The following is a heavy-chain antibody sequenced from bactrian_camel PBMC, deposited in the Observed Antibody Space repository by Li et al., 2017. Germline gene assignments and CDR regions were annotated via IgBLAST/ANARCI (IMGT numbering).Heavy chain of an antibody. J-gene: IGHJ6*01. CDR2: ITNGGGTT. D-gene: IGHD1*01. Sequence: VQLVESGGGLVQPGGSLRLSCAASGFSIGGYAMSWVRQAPGKELEWVSAITNGGGTTYYADSVKGRFTITLHNTQNTAYLQMNDLNAEDSAMYYCAARGSRDYCYLATDFDYWGQGTQVTVS. V-gene: IGHV3S40*01. CDR1: GFSIGGYA. CDR3: AARGSRDYCYLATDFDY.